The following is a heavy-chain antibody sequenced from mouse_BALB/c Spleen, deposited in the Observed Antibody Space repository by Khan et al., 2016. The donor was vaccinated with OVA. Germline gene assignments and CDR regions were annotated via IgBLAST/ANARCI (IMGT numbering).Heavy chain of an antibody. CDR3: ARLAYYYDSEGFAY. V-gene: IGHV5-6*01. J-gene: IGHJ3*01. CDR2: ISSGGSYT. CDR1: GFTFSTYG. Sequence: EVQLVESGGDLVKPGESLKLSCAASGFTFSTYGMSWVRQTPDKRLEWVATISSGGSYTCYPDNVKGRFTISRDNAKNTLYLQMSSLQSEDTAMYYCARLAYYYDSEGFAYWGQGTLVTVSA. D-gene: IGHD1-1*01.